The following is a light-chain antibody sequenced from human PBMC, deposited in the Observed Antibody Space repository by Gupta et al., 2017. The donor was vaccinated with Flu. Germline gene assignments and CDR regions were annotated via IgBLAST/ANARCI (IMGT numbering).Light chain of an antibody. Sequence: GEALPKKYAYWYQQKPGQFPVLVIYKDSERPSGIPERFSGSISGTIVTLTISGVQAEDEADYYCLSADSSGTYVVFGGGTKLTVL. CDR2: KDS. CDR3: LSADSSGTYVV. J-gene: IGLJ2*01. V-gene: IGLV3-16*01. CDR1: ALPKKY.